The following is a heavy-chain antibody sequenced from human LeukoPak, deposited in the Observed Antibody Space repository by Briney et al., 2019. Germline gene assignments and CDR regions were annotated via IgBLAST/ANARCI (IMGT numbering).Heavy chain of an antibody. CDR1: RFTFSSYS. J-gene: IGHJ3*02. CDR3: ARDDTHYGSSGSFYDAFDI. D-gene: IGHD3-22*01. V-gene: IGHV3-7*01. Sequence: GGSLRLSCAASRFTFSSYSMNWVRRAPGKGLEWVANIRRDGSETHYVDSVMGRFTISRDNAKNSLYLQMNSLRAEDTAVYYCARDDTHYGSSGSFYDAFDIWGQGTMVTVSS. CDR2: IRRDGSET.